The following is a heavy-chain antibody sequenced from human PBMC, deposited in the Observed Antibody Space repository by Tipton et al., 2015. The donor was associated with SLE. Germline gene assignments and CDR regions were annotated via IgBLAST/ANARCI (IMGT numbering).Heavy chain of an antibody. CDR1: DGSISGHY. D-gene: IGHD3-3*01. V-gene: IGHV4-59*11. CDR2: IYHSGST. CDR3: ARTITIFGVVIRDFDY. Sequence: LTCIVADGSISGHYWSWIRQSPGKGLELIGYIYHSGSTNYNPSLKSRVTMSVDSSKNQFSLKLTSVTAADTAVYYCARTITIFGVVIRDFDYWGQGTLVTVSS. J-gene: IGHJ4*02.